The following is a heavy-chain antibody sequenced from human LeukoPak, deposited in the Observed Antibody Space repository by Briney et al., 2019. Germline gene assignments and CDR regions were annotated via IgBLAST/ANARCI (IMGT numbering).Heavy chain of an antibody. Sequence: PGGSLRLSCAVSGFTFSSYWMHWVRQAPGKGLVWVSRINNDGSTTAYADSVKGRFTISRDNTKNTLYLQMNSLRAEGTAVYYCARTYSSFDYWGQGTLVTVSS. V-gene: IGHV3-74*01. J-gene: IGHJ4*02. D-gene: IGHD6-19*01. CDR1: GFTFSSYW. CDR2: INNDGSTT. CDR3: ARTYSSFDY.